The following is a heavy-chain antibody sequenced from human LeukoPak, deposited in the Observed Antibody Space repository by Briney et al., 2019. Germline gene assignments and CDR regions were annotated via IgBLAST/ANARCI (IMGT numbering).Heavy chain of an antibody. D-gene: IGHD6-19*01. Sequence: GASVKVSCKASEYTFTSYYMHWVRQAPGQGLEWMGIINPSGGSTSYAQKFQGRVTMTRDTSTSTVYMELSSLRSEDTAVYYCARDGGIAVAGAPHSWYYFDYWGQGTLVTVSS. CDR3: ARDGGIAVAGAPHSWYYFDY. V-gene: IGHV1-46*01. CDR2: INPSGGST. CDR1: EYTFTSYY. J-gene: IGHJ4*02.